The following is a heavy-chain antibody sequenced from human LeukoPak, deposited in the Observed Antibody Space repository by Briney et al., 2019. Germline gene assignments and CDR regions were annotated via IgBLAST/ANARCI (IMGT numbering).Heavy chain of an antibody. CDR3: AKDTSDRSGYFYYFDY. V-gene: IGHV3-23*01. CDR2: IGGSDGRT. J-gene: IGHJ4*02. CDR1: GFTFSSYA. Sequence: PGGSLRLSCAASGFTFSSYAMSWVRQAPGKGLDWVSAIGGSDGRTYYADSVKGRFTISRDSSKNTLYLQLNSLRAEDTAVYYCAKDTSDRSGYFYYFDYWGQGTLVTVSS. D-gene: IGHD3-22*01.